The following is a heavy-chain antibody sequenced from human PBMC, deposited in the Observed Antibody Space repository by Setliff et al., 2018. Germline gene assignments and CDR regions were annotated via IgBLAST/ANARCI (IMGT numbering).Heavy chain of an antibody. J-gene: IGHJ4*02. CDR1: GFTFSTYS. V-gene: IGHV3-23*01. CDR2: ITGSGGGT. Sequence: RLSCAASGFTFSTYSMSWVRQAPGKGLEWVSRITGSGGGTYYADSVKGRFTISRDNSKNTVYLQMNNLRAEDTAVYYCAKGLRSGSTTQPFDWGQGTLVTVSS. D-gene: IGHD1-26*01. CDR3: AKGLRSGSTTQPFD.